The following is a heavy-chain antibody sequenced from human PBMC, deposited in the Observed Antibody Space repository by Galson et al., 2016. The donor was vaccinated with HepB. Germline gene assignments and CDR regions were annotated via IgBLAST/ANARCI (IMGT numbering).Heavy chain of an antibody. CDR1: GFSFSTYA. J-gene: IGHJ3*01. D-gene: IGHD3-10*01. V-gene: IGHV3-30*18. CDR2: ISYDGSYS. CDR3: AKVPSMVRGF. Sequence: SLRLSCAASGFSFSTYAMHRVRQAPGKGLEWVALISYDGSYSSYADSVKGRFTISRDNSKKTLHLQMNSLRAEDTAVYYCAKVPSMVRGFWGQGTMVTVSS.